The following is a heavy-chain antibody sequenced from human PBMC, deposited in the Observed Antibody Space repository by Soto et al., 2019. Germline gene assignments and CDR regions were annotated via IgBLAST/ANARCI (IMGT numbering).Heavy chain of an antibody. J-gene: IGHJ4*02. CDR2: ISRSGTTI. D-gene: IGHD5-12*01. CDR1: GFFFSDYE. V-gene: IGHV3-48*03. CDR3: ARRLVAALKAPFDG. Sequence: GGSLRLSCAASGFFFSDYEFNWVRRAPGKGLEWVSYISRSGTTIYYADSVKGRFTISRDNAKNSLYLQMDNLRAEDTALYYCARRLVAALKAPFDGWGQGTLVTVSS.